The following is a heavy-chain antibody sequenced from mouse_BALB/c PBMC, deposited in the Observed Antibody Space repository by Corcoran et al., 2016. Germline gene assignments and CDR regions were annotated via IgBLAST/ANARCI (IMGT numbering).Heavy chain of an antibody. V-gene: IGHV9-3-1*01. Sequence: QNQLVQYGPELKKPGETVKISCKDSAYTFTNYGMNWVKQAPGKGLKWMGRINTYTGEQTYADDFKGRFAFSLKTSASTAYLQINNLKNEDTATYFCARRLNYYAMDYWGQGTSVTVSS. CDR1: AYTFTNYG. CDR2: INTYTGEQ. J-gene: IGHJ4*01. CDR3: ARRLNYYAMDY.